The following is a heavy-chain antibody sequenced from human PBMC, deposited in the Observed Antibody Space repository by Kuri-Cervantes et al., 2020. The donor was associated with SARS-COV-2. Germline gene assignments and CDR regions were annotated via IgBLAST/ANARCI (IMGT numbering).Heavy chain of an antibody. CDR2: IKQDGSEK. CDR1: GFTFSSYW. V-gene: IGHV3-7*01. Sequence: GESLKISCAASGFTFSSYWMSWVRQAPGKGLEWVANIKQDGSEKYYVDSVKGRFTISRDNAKNSLYLQMNSLRAGDTAVYYCARDLRLGKSLDYWGQGTLVTVSS. CDR3: ARDLRLGKSLDY. J-gene: IGHJ4*02. D-gene: IGHD7-27*01.